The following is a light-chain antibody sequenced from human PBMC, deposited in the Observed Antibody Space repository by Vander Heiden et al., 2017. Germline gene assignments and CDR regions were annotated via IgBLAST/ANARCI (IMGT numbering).Light chain of an antibody. Sequence: DNVFTQSPGILALSPGERATLSCRASQSVSSSYLAWYQQKPGQAPRLLIYGASSRDTGIPDRFSGSGSGTDFTLTISRLEPEDFAVYYCQQDCSSPYTFGQGTKLEIK. CDR2: GAS. CDR1: QSVSSSY. J-gene: IGKJ2*01. CDR3: QQDCSSPYT. V-gene: IGKV3-20*01.